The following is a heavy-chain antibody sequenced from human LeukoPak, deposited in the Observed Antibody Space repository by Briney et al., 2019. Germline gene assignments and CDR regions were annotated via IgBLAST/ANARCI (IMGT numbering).Heavy chain of an antibody. V-gene: IGHV3-48*02. Sequence: GGSLTLSCAASGFNLIRDRMNLVRHPPGKGLECVSYSRSTTSLTYCADSVKGRFTISRDNAKNSVYLQMNSLRDEDTDVYYCARGRVGYAGDYWGQGTLVTVSS. D-gene: IGHD5-18*01. J-gene: IGHJ4*02. CDR3: ARGRVGYAGDY. CDR2: SRSTTSLT. CDR1: GFNLIRDR.